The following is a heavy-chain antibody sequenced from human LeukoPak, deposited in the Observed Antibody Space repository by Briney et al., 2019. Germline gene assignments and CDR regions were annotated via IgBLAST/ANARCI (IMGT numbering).Heavy chain of an antibody. CDR3: ARSQSGFITIFGVVIILYFDY. V-gene: IGHV3-30-3*01. CDR1: GFTFSSYA. D-gene: IGHD3-3*01. CDR2: ISYDGSNK. Sequence: PGGSLRLSCAASGFTFSSYAMHWVRQAPGKGLEWVAVISYDGSNKYYADSVKGRFTISRGNSKNTLYLQMNSLRAEDTAVYYCARSQSGFITIFGVVIILYFDYWGQGTLVTVSS. J-gene: IGHJ4*02.